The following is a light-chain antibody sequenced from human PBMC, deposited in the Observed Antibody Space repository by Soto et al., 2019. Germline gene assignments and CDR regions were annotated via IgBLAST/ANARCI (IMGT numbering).Light chain of an antibody. V-gene: IGLV2-14*01. J-gene: IGLJ1*01. Sequence: QSALTQPASVSGPPGQSITISCTGTNSDVGGYDYVSWYQQHPGNAPKLLIYDVSNRPSGVSNRFSASKSGNTASLTISGLQAEDEADYYCSSYRSSSTRVVGTGTKLTVL. CDR2: DVS. CDR3: SSYRSSSTRV. CDR1: NSDVGGYDY.